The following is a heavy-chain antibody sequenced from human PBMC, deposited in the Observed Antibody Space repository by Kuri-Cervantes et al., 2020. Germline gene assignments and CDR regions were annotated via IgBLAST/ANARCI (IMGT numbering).Heavy chain of an antibody. CDR2: VRTDGREK. V-gene: IGHV3-7*01. D-gene: IGHD3-10*01. CDR3: ARDLGSGSYYNAHYYYYGMDV. Sequence: GESLKISCATSGFTFSNYWMSWVRQAPGKGLEWVANVRTDGREKYYVDSVRGRFTISRDYAKNSLYLQKNSLRAEDTAVYYCARDLGSGSYYNAHYYYYGMDVWGQGTTVTVSS. J-gene: IGHJ6*02. CDR1: GFTFSNYW.